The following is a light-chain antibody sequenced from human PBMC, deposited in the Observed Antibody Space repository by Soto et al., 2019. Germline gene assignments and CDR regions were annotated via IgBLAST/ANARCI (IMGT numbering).Light chain of an antibody. CDR1: QVLGTN. V-gene: IGKV3-15*01. CDR3: QQYNYWPPIT. J-gene: IGKJ5*01. Sequence: EIVLTQSPATLSLSPGETATLSCRASQVLGTNLAWYQQKPGQAPTLLIYGIYIRATGVPVRFTGSGSGTEFTLTITSLQSEDFATYYCQQYNYWPPITFGQGTRLE. CDR2: GIY.